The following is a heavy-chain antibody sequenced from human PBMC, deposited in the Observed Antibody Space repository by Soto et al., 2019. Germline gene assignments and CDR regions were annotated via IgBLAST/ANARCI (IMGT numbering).Heavy chain of an antibody. CDR1: GGTFSSYA. CDR2: VIPSFGTA. CDR3: SYSSGWSISY. J-gene: IGHJ4*02. D-gene: IGHD6-19*01. Sequence: PSVKVSCKASGGTFSSYAISGFRQAPGQGLEWMGGVIPSFGTANYAQKFQGRVTITADKSTSTAYMEMSSLRSEDTAVYYSSYSSGWSISYWGQGTMVTVSS. V-gene: IGHV1-69*06.